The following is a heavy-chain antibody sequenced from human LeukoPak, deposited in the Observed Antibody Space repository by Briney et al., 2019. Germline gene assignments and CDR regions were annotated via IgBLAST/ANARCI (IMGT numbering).Heavy chain of an antibody. D-gene: IGHD3-22*01. CDR2: INPNSGGT. V-gene: IGHV1-2*02. J-gene: IGHJ6*03. Sequence: ASVKVSCKASGYTFTGYYMHWVRQAPGQGLEWMGWINPNSGGTNYAQKFQGRVTMTTDTSTSTAYMELRSLRSDDTAVYYCARSTPYYYDSSAYWGDYYYYYYMDVWGKGTTVTISS. CDR3: ARSTPYYYDSSAYWGDYYYYYYMDV. CDR1: GYTFTGYY.